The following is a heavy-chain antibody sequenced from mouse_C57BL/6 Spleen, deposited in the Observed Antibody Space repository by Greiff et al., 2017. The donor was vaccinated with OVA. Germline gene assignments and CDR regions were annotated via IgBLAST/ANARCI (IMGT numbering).Heavy chain of an antibody. CDR1: EYEFPSHD. V-gene: IGHV5-2*01. J-gene: IGHJ1*03. CDR2: INSDGGST. Sequence: EVKVVESGGGLVQPGESLKLSCESNEYEFPSHDMSWVRKTPEKRLELVAAINSDGGSTYYPDTMARRFIISRDNTKKTRYLQMSSLRSEDTALYYCARRNSSYWYFDVWGTGTTVTVSS. D-gene: IGHD1-1*01. CDR3: ARRNSSYWYFDV.